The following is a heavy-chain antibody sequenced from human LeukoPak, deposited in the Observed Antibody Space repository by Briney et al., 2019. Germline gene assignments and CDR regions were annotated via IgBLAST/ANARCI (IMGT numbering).Heavy chain of an antibody. CDR3: ARGGGSYYVVN. Sequence: GRSLRLSCAASGFTFSSYSMNWVRQAPGKGLEWVSSISSSSSYIYYADSVKGRFTISRDNAKNSLYLQMNSLRAEDTAVYYCARGGGSYYVVNWGQGTLVTVSS. D-gene: IGHD1-26*01. J-gene: IGHJ4*02. V-gene: IGHV3-21*01. CDR1: GFTFSSYS. CDR2: ISSSSSYI.